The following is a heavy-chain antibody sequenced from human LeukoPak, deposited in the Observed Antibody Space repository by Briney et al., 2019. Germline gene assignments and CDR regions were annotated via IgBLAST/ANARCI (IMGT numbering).Heavy chain of an antibody. J-gene: IGHJ6*03. V-gene: IGHV3-21*01. D-gene: IGHD2-21*02. CDR2: ISSSSSYI. CDR1: GFTFSSYS. Sequence: PGGSLRLSCAASGFTFSSYSMNWVRQAPGKGLEWVSSISSSSSYIYYADSVKGRFTISRDNAKNSLYLQMNSLRAEDTAVYYCARDPAYCGGDCSPSSYYYYYYMDVWGKGTTVTVSS. CDR3: ARDPAYCGGDCSPSSYYYYYYMDV.